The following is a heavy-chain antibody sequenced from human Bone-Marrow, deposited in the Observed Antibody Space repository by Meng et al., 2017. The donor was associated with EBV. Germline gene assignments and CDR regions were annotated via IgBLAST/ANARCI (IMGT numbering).Heavy chain of an antibody. Sequence: QAQLQQWGAGLLKPSETLSLTCAVYGGSFSGYYWSWIRQPPGKGLEWIGEINHSGSTNYNPSLKSRVTISVDTSKNQSSLKLSSVTAADTAVYYCARGKRWVRNWFDPWGQGTLVTVSS. D-gene: IGHD4-23*01. CDR3: ARGKRWVRNWFDP. CDR1: GGSFSGYY. J-gene: IGHJ5*02. V-gene: IGHV4-34*01. CDR2: INHSGST.